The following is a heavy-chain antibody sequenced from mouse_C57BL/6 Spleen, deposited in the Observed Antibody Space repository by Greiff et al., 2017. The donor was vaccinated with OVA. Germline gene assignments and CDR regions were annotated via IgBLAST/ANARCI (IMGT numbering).Heavy chain of an antibody. CDR3: ARSYYYGSSSYAMDY. CDR2: IWGVGST. V-gene: IGHV2-6*01. D-gene: IGHD1-1*01. CDR1: GFSLTSYG. J-gene: IGHJ4*01. Sequence: VQLQQSGPGLVAPSQSLSITCTVSGFSLTSYGVDWVRQSPGKGLEWLGVIWGVGSTNYNSALKSRLSISKDNSKSQVFLKMNSLQTDDTAMYYCARSYYYGSSSYAMDYWGQGTSVTVSS.